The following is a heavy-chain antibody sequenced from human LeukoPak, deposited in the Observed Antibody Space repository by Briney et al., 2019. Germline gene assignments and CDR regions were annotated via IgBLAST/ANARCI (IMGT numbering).Heavy chain of an antibody. V-gene: IGHV3-23*01. Sequence: PGGSLRLACAASGFTFSSYAMSWVRQAPGKGLEWVSAISGSGGSTYYAYSVKGRFTISRDNSTSTLYLQMNSLRAEDTAVYYCAKDQVPAAIWDWFDPWGQGTLVTVSS. J-gene: IGHJ5*02. CDR1: GFTFSSYA. CDR2: ISGSGGST. D-gene: IGHD2-2*01. CDR3: AKDQVPAAIWDWFDP.